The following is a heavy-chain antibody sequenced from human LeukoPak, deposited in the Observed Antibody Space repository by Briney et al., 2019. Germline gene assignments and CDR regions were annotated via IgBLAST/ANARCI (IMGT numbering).Heavy chain of an antibody. Sequence: PSQTLSLTCTVSGGSISSGGYYWSWIRQHPGKGLEWIGYIYYSGSTNYNPSLKSRVTISVDTSKNQFSLKLSSVTAADTAVYYCARVFNPWSYGMDVWGQGTTVTVSS. CDR2: IYYSGST. J-gene: IGHJ6*02. CDR3: ARVFNPWSYGMDV. CDR1: GGSISSGGYY. V-gene: IGHV4-31*03. D-gene: IGHD3-3*01.